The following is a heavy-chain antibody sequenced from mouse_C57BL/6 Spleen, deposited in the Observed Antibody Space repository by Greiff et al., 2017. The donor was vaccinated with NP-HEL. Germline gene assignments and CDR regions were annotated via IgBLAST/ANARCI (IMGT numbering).Heavy chain of an antibody. CDR2: IRNKANNHAT. D-gene: IGHD5-1-1*01. V-gene: IGHV6-6*01. CDR1: GFTFSDAW. J-gene: IGHJ2*01. CDR3: TRRDTQWDY. Sequence: EVKLVESGGGLVQPGGSMKLSCAASGFTFSDAWLDWVRQSPEKGLEWVAAIRNKANNHATYYAESVKGRFTISRDDSQSIVYLQMNTLRAEDTGIYYCTRRDTQWDYWGQGTTLTVSS.